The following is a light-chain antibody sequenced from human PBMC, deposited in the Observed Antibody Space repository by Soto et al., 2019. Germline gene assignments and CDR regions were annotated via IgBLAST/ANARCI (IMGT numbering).Light chain of an antibody. Sequence: QSVLTQPPSVSGAPGQRVTISCTGGSANIGAGYDVHWYRQLPGTAPQLLIYGNADRPSGVPDRLSGSKSGTSASLAITGLQAEDEADYYCQSYDSSLRGYVFXSGTKGTVL. CDR1: SANIGAGYD. J-gene: IGLJ1*01. CDR3: QSYDSSLRGYV. CDR2: GNA. V-gene: IGLV1-40*01.